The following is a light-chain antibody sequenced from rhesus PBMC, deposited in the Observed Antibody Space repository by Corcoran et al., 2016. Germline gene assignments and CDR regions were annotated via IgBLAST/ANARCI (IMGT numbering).Light chain of an antibody. V-gene: IGKV3-24*04. J-gene: IGKJ2*01. Sequence: ETVVTQSPATLSLSAGERATFPCRASQSVGSYLAWYQQKPGQAPRLLVYGASSLATGIPDRFSGSGSGTEFNHTSRSLETEDVGIYYCQQSSKFYSFGQGTKVEI. CDR1: QSVGSY. CDR3: QQSSKFYS. CDR2: GAS.